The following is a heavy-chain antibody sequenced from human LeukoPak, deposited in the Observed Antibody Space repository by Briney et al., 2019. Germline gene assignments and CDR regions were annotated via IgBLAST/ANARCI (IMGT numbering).Heavy chain of an antibody. CDR2: IYYSGRT. CDR3: ARHGPTVRGVVNLYYFDY. CDR1: GGSISSSSYY. J-gene: IGHJ4*02. Sequence: SETLSLTRTVSGGSISSSSYYWGWIRRPPGKGLEWIGSIYYSGRTYYNPSLKGRVTISVDTSKNQFSLKLSSVTAADTAVYYCARHGPTVRGVVNLYYFDYWGQGTLVTVSS. V-gene: IGHV4-39*01. D-gene: IGHD3-3*01.